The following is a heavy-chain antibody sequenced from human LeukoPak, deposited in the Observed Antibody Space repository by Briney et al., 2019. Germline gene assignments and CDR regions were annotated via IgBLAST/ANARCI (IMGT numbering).Heavy chain of an antibody. CDR3: ARVSWFGELTPYFDY. D-gene: IGHD3-10*01. Sequence: ESSETLSLTCAVSGGSISSGDYSWSWIRQPPGKGLEWLGYIYHSGNTYYNPSLKSRVTISVDRSKNQFSLKLSSVTAADTAVYYCARVSWFGELTPYFDYWGQGTLVTVSS. CDR1: GGSISSGDYS. CDR2: IYHSGNT. V-gene: IGHV4-30-2*01. J-gene: IGHJ4*02.